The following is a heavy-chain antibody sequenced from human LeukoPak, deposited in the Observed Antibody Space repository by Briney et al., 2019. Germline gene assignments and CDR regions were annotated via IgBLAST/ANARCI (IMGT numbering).Heavy chain of an antibody. J-gene: IGHJ4*02. CDR2: IYTSGST. D-gene: IGHD6-13*01. CDR3: AREEVITYSSSWYGVYYFDY. V-gene: IGHV4-61*02. Sequence: PSETLSLTCTVSGGSISSGRYYWSWIRQPAGEGLEWIGRIYTSGSTNYNPSLKSRVTISVDTSKNQFSLKLSSVTAADTDVYYCAREEVITYSSSWYGVYYFDYWGQGTLVTVSS. CDR1: GGSISSGRYY.